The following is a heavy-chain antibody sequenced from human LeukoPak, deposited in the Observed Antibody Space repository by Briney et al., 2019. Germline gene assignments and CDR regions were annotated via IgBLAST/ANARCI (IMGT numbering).Heavy chain of an antibody. CDR2: MKGDGSHI. CDR3: ARVLRYCSGGNCYSGGLGYMDV. V-gene: IGHV3-7*03. J-gene: IGHJ6*03. Sequence: GGSLRLSCAASGFTFGNFWMSWVRQAPGRGLQWVASMKGDGSHIYYVDSVKGRFTISRDNARNSLYLQMNSLRAEDTAVYYCARVLRYCSGGNCYSGGLGYMDVWGKGTTVTISS. D-gene: IGHD2-15*01. CDR1: GFTFGNFW.